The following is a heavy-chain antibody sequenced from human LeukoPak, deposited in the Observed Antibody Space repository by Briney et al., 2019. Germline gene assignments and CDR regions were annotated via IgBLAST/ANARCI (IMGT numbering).Heavy chain of an antibody. Sequence: GESLRLSCAASGFTFGSYGMHWVRQAPGKGLEWVAFIRYDGSNKYYADSVKGRFTISRDNSKNTLYLQMNSLRAEDTAVYYCAKDSQRSATYFDYWGQGTLVTVSS. D-gene: IGHD5-12*01. CDR2: IRYDGSNK. J-gene: IGHJ4*02. CDR3: AKDSQRSATYFDY. CDR1: GFTFGSYG. V-gene: IGHV3-30*02.